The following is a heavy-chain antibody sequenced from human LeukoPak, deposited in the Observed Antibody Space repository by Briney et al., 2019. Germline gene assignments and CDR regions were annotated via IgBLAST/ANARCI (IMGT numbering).Heavy chain of an antibody. V-gene: IGHV3-13*01. CDR3: ARAGYCSSNSCSNPYYMDV. CDR1: GFTFSSYD. CDR2: IGTAGGT. Sequence: GRSLRLSCAASGFTFSSYDMHWVRQATRKGLEWVSAIGTAGGTYYPGSVKGRFTISRENAKNSLYLQMNSLRAGDTAVYYCARAGYCSSNSCSNPYYMDVWGKGTTVTVSS. J-gene: IGHJ6*03. D-gene: IGHD2-2*01.